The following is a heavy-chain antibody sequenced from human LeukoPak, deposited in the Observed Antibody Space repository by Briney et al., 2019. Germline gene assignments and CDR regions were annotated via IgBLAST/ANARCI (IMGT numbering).Heavy chain of an antibody. D-gene: IGHD6-19*01. Sequence: GGSLRLSCAASGFTFSSSWMSWVRQAPGKGLEWLATIKQDGSQKYYVDSVKGRFTISRDNAENSLHPQMNSLRAEDTALYYCARGVAAPDYWGQGTLVTVSS. J-gene: IGHJ4*02. CDR1: GFTFSSSW. CDR3: ARGVAAPDY. V-gene: IGHV3-7*03. CDR2: IKQDGSQK.